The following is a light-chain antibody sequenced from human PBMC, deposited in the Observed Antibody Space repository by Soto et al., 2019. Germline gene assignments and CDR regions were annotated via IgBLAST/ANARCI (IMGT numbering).Light chain of an antibody. Sequence: EIVLTQSPGTLSLSPGERATLSCRASQSVRNNYLSWFQQKPGQAPRLLIYSASIRATGIPDRFSGSGSGTDFTLTVSRLEPEDFGVYYCLQYGTAPLTFGPGTKVDIK. CDR3: LQYGTAPLT. CDR1: QSVRNNY. J-gene: IGKJ3*01. CDR2: SAS. V-gene: IGKV3-20*01.